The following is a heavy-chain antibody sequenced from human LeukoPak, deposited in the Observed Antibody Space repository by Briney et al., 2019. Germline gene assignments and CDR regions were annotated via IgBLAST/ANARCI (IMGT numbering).Heavy chain of an antibody. Sequence: GGSLRLSCAASGFTFSSYWMSWVRQAPGKGLEWVANIKQDGSEKYYVDSVKGRFTISRDNAKNSLYLQMNSLRAEDTAVYYCARDGVDTAMRFDPWGQGTLVTVSS. J-gene: IGHJ5*02. CDR3: ARDGVDTAMRFDP. D-gene: IGHD5-18*01. CDR2: IKQDGSEK. V-gene: IGHV3-7*01. CDR1: GFTFSSYW.